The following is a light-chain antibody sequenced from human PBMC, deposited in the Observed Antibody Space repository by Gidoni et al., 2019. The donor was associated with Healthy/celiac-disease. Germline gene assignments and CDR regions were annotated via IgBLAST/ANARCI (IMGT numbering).Light chain of an antibody. J-gene: IGKJ2*03. Sequence: EIVLTQSPGTLSLSPGERATLSCRASQSVKSTYLAWYQQKPGQAPRLLIYAASSRATGIPDRVSGSGSGTDFTVTISRLEPEDFAVYYCQQFGSSPYSFGQGTKLEIK. V-gene: IGKV3-20*01. CDR2: AAS. CDR3: QQFGSSPYS. CDR1: QSVKSTY.